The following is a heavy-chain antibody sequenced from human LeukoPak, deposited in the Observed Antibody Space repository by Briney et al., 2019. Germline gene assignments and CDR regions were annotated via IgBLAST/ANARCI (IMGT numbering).Heavy chain of an antibody. CDR3: ARNYVGQPIYYYYYYMDV. J-gene: IGHJ6*03. Sequence: PSETLSLTCTVSGGSISSYYWSWIRQPPGKGLEWIGYIYTSGSTNYNPSLKSRVTISVDTSKNQFSLKLSSVTAADTAVYYCARNYVGQPIYYYYYYMDVWGKGTTVTVSS. V-gene: IGHV4-4*09. D-gene: IGHD1-7*01. CDR2: IYTSGST. CDR1: GGSISSYY.